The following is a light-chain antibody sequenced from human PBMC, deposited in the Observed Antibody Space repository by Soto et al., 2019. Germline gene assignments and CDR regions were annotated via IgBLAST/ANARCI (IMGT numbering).Light chain of an antibody. V-gene: IGKV3D-7*01. Sequence: PGDRAALSCRSSQSVGSTQLAWYQQKPGQAPRLLIYGASNRATGIPARFSGSGSGTDFTLTISSLQPEDFATYYCQQSYNTPITFGQGTRLEIK. CDR1: QSVGSTQ. J-gene: IGKJ5*01. CDR2: GAS. CDR3: QQSYNTPIT.